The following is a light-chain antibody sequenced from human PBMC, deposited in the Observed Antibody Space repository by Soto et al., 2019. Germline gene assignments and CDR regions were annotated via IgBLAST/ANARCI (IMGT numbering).Light chain of an antibody. CDR3: QQSYSTPRT. CDR1: QNIKTY. V-gene: IGKV1-39*01. CDR2: AAS. Sequence: DIQMTQSPSSLSSSVGDRVTITCRASQNIKTYLNWYQQKPGNAPNLLVYAASSLQSGVPSRFSGSGSGTDFTLSIRSLQPEDFATYYCQQSYSTPRTFGQGTKVDIK. J-gene: IGKJ1*01.